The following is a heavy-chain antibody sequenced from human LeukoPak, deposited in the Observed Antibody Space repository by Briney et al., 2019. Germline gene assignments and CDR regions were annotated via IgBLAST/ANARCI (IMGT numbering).Heavy chain of an antibody. Sequence: GGSLRLSCAASGFTLSSYAMSWVRQAPGKGLEWVSSISASGGSTNYADSVKGRFTISRDNSKNTVYLQMNSLRAEDTAVYYCAKVMKGSERLTMVRGVIIKTAGLYYMDVWGKGTMVTVSS. CDR2: ISASGGST. CDR1: GFTLSSYA. J-gene: IGHJ6*03. D-gene: IGHD3-10*01. V-gene: IGHV3-23*01. CDR3: AKVMKGSERLTMVRGVIIKTAGLYYMDV.